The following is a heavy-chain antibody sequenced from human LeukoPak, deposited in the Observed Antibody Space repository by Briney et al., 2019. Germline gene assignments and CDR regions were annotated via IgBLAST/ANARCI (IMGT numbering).Heavy chain of an antibody. CDR1: GYRFTSYG. V-gene: IGHV1-18*01. J-gene: IGHJ4*02. CDR3: ARAIKNYDFWSGPTCYFDY. D-gene: IGHD3-3*01. Sequence: ASVKVSRKASGYRFTSYGIGWVRQAPGQGLEWVGWISIYNGKTYYTQSLQDRVTMTTDTSTNTVYMELRSLRSDDTAVYYCARAIKNYDFWSGPTCYFDYWGQGTLVTVSS. CDR2: ISIYNGKT.